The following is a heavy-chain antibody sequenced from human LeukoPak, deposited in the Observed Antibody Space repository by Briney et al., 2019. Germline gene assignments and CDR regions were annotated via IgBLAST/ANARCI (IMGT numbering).Heavy chain of an antibody. CDR1: GYTFTSYG. Sequence: ASVKVSCKASGYTFTSYGISWVRQAPGQGLEWMGWISAYNGNTNYAQKLQGRVTMTTDTSTSTAYRELRSLRSDDTAVYYCARDEQWLPRFPFDYWGQGTLVTVSS. CDR2: ISAYNGNT. J-gene: IGHJ4*02. CDR3: ARDEQWLPRFPFDY. D-gene: IGHD6-19*01. V-gene: IGHV1-18*01.